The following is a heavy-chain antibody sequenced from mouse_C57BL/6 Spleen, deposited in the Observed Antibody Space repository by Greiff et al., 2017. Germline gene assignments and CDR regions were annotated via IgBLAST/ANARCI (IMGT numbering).Heavy chain of an antibody. CDR3: TLLEGYFDY. Sequence: DVQLQESGAELVRPGASVKLSCTASGFNIKDDYMHWVKQRPEQGLEWIGWIDPENGDTEYASKFQGKATITADTSSNTAYLQLSSLTSEDTAVYYCTLLEGYFDYWGQGTTLTVSS. J-gene: IGHJ2*01. CDR2: IDPENGDT. V-gene: IGHV14-4*01. CDR1: GFNIKDDY. D-gene: IGHD2-1*01.